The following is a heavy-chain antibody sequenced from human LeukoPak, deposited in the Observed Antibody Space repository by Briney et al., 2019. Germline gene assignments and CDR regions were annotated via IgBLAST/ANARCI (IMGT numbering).Heavy chain of an antibody. D-gene: IGHD2-8*01. CDR1: GFTFSDHW. Sequence: GGSLRLSCVGSGFTFSDHWMHWVRQAPGKGLVWVSRIRNDGGETNYADSVKGRFTISRDNAKNTLFLQMNSLRAEDTAVYYCAKDAGVEEGYFDYWGQGTLVTVSS. J-gene: IGHJ4*02. CDR2: IRNDGGET. V-gene: IGHV3-74*01. CDR3: AKDAGVEEGYFDY.